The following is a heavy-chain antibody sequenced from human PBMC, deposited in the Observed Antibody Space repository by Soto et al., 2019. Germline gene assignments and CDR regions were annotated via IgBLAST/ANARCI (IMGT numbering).Heavy chain of an antibody. D-gene: IGHD3-16*02. V-gene: IGHV4-34*01. Sequence: AETLSLTCAVYGVSFRGYCWSWIRQAQGNGLEWIGEINHSGSTNYNPSLKSRVTISVDTSKNQFSLKLSSVTAADTAVYYCARGRPGSSIASYDYVWGSYRLSPYYFDYWGQGTLVTVSS. CDR2: INHSGST. CDR3: ARGRPGSSIASYDYVWGSYRLSPYYFDY. J-gene: IGHJ4*02. CDR1: GVSFRGYC.